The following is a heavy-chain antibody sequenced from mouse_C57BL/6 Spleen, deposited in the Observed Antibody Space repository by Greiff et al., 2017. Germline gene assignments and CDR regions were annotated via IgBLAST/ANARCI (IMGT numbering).Heavy chain of an antibody. CDR2: IDPSDSYT. Sequence: QVQLQQPGAELVRPGTSVKLSCKASGYTFTSYWMHWVKQRPGQGLEWIGVIDPSDSYTNYNQKFKGKATLTVDTSSSTAYMQLSSLTSEDSAVYYGARSYYYGSSYDFDYWGQGTTLTVSS. V-gene: IGHV1-59*01. J-gene: IGHJ2*01. CDR1: GYTFTSYW. CDR3: ARSYYYGSSYDFDY. D-gene: IGHD1-1*01.